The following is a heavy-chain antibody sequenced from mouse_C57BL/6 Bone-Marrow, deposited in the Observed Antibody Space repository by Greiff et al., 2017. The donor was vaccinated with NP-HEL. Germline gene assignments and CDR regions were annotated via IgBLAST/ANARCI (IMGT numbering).Heavy chain of an antibody. CDR1: GFTFSDYY. J-gene: IGHJ1*03. D-gene: IGHD4-1*01. CDR3: ARVWDDWYFDV. V-gene: IGHV5-16*01. Sequence: EVQRVESEGGLVQPGSSMKLSCTASGFTFSDYYMAWVRQVPEKGLEWVANINYDGSSTYYLDSLKSRFIISRDNAKNILYLQMSSLKSEDTATDYCARVWDDWYFDVWGTGTTVTVSS. CDR2: INYDGSST.